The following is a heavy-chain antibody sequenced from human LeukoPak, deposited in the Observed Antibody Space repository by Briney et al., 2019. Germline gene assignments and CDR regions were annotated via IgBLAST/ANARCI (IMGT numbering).Heavy chain of an antibody. J-gene: IGHJ6*02. V-gene: IGHV4-31*03. CDR3: ARDSRGGYYYGMDV. D-gene: IGHD3-16*01. Sequence: TSETLSLTCTVSGGSISSGGYYWSWIRRHPGKGLEWIGYIYYSGSTYYNPSLKSRVTISVDTSKNQFSLKLSSVTAADTAVYYCARDSRGGYYYGMDVWGQGTTVTVSS. CDR2: IYYSGST. CDR1: GGSISSGGYY.